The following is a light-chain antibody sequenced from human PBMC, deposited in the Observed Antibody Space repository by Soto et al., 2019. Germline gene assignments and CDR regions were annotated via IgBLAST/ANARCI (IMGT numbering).Light chain of an antibody. CDR3: QQYNNWPTVT. CDR2: GAS. J-gene: IGKJ1*01. Sequence: EIVMTQSPATLSVSPGERATLSWRASQSVSSTLAWYQQKPGQAPRLLVYGASTRATGIPARFSGSGSGTEFTLTISSLQSEDFAVYYCQQYNNWPTVTFGQGTKVDIK. CDR1: QSVSST. V-gene: IGKV3-15*01.